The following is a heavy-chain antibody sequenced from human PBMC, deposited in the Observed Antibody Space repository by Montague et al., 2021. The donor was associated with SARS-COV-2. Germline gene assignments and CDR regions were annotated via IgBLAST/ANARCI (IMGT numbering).Heavy chain of an antibody. V-gene: IGHV4-34*01. CDR1: GGSFSGYY. CDR2: INHSGST. D-gene: IGHD3-22*01. CDR3: ARATVDINMILVVITSVNHYFDS. J-gene: IGHJ4*02. Sequence: SETLSLTCAVYGGSFSGYYWTWIRKSPAKVPEWIGEINHSGSTNYSPSLESRVAISVDTSKNQFSLKLNSVTAADTAIYYCARATVDINMILVVITSVNHYFDSWGQGTLVTVSP.